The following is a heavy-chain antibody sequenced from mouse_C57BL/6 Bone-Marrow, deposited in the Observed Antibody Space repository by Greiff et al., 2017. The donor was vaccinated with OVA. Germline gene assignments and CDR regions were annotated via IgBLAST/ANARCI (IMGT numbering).Heavy chain of an antibody. CDR3: AAYYYGTFYWYFDV. CDR2: IHPNSGST. Sequence: QVQLQQPGAELVKPGASVKLSCKASGYTFTSYWMHWVKQRPGQGLEWIGMIHPNSGSTNYNEKFKSKATLTVDKSSSTAYMQPSSLTSEDSAVYYCAAYYYGTFYWYFDVWGTGTTVTVSS. J-gene: IGHJ1*03. V-gene: IGHV1-64*01. CDR1: GYTFTSYW. D-gene: IGHD1-1*01.